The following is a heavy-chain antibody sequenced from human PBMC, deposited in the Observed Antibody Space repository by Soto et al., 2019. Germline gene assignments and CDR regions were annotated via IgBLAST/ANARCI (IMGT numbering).Heavy chain of an antibody. D-gene: IGHD2-15*01. CDR1: GDSFTSYG. J-gene: IGHJ5*02. CDR3: ARAYCSGGSCYQGWFDP. CDR2: ISAYNGNT. Sequence: ASVKPSCKACGDSFTSYGISCVRQATGQGFEWMGWISAYNGNTNYAQKLQGRVTMTTDTSTSTAYMELGSLRSDDTAVYYCARAYCSGGSCYQGWFDPWGQGTLVTVSS. V-gene: IGHV1-18*01.